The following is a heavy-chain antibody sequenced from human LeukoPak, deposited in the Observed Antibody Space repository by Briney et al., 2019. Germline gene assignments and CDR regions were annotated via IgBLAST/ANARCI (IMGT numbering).Heavy chain of an antibody. Sequence: GGSLRLSCAASGFTFSSYGMHWVRQAPGKGLEWVAFIRYDGSNKYYADSVKGRFTISRDNSKNTLYLQMNSLRAEDTAVYYCPRDCSSTSCPSFDYWGQGTLVTVSS. D-gene: IGHD2-2*01. CDR1: GFTFSSYG. CDR2: IRYDGSNK. J-gene: IGHJ4*02. V-gene: IGHV3-30*02. CDR3: PRDCSSTSCPSFDY.